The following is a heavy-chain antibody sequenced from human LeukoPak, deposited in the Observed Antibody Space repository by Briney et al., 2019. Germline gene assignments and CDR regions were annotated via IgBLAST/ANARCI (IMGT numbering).Heavy chain of an antibody. CDR2: TYYRSKWYN. CDR3: ARENPTVFDY. V-gene: IGHV6-1*01. Sequence: SQTLSFTCAISGDSVSSNSAAWNWIRQSPSRGLEWLGRTYYRSKWYNDHSVSLKSRITNNSDTSKNQFSLQLNSVTPEDTAVYYCARENPTVFDYWGQGILVTVSS. D-gene: IGHD4-17*01. J-gene: IGHJ4*02. CDR1: GDSVSSNSAA.